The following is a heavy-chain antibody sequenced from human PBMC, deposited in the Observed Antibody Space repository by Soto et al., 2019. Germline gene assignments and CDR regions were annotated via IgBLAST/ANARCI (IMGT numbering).Heavy chain of an antibody. CDR1: GYTLTELS. V-gene: IGHV1-24*01. Sequence: ASVKVSCKVSGYTLTELSMHWVRQAPGKGLEWMGGFDPEDGETIYAQKFQGRVTMTGDTSTDTAYMELSSLRSEDTAVYYCATAQVDVWGQGTTVTVSS. J-gene: IGHJ6*02. CDR2: FDPEDGET. CDR3: ATAQVDV.